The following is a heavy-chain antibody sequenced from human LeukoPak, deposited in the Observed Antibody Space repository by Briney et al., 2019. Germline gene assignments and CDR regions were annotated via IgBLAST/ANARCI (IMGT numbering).Heavy chain of an antibody. CDR1: GFTFSSYD. CDR2: ISDSGTRT. D-gene: IGHD6-19*01. V-gene: IGHV3-23*01. J-gene: IGHJ4*02. CDR3: AKDSRRTSGWYYFDY. Sequence: PGGSLRLSCAASGFTFSSYDMGWVHQAPGKGLEWVSAISDSGTRTYYADSVRGRFTISRDKFKNTLYLHMNSLRAEDTAVYYCAKDSRRTSGWYYFDYWGQGTLVTVSS.